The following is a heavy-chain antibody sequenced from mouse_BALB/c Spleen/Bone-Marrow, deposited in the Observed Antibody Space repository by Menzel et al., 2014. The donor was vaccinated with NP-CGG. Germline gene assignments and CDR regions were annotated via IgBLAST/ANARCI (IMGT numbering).Heavy chain of an antibody. V-gene: IGHV1-14*01. CDR2: INPYNDGT. Sequence: EVHLVESGPELVKPGASVKMSCKASGYTFTSYIIHWVKQKPGQGLEWIGYINPYNDGTKYNENFKGKATLTSDKSPSTAYMEFNSLTPEDSAVYYCASTTPKARYYTMDYWGQGTSVTVSS. J-gene: IGHJ4*01. CDR1: GYTFTSYI. D-gene: IGHD1-2*01. CDR3: ASTTPKARYYTMDY.